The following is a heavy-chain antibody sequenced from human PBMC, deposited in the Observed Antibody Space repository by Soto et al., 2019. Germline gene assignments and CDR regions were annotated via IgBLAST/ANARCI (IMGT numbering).Heavy chain of an antibody. J-gene: IGHJ4*02. CDR1: GGTFSSYA. Sequence: SVKVSCKASGGTFSSYAISWVRQAPGQGLEWMGGIIPIFGTANYAQKFQGRVTITADESTSTAYMELSSLRSEDTAVYYCASPDCSGGSCYDYWGQGTLVTVSS. CDR2: IIPIFGTA. D-gene: IGHD2-15*01. CDR3: ASPDCSGGSCYDY. V-gene: IGHV1-69*13.